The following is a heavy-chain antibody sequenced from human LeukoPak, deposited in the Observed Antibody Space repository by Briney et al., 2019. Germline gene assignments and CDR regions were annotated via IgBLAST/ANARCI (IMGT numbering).Heavy chain of an antibody. D-gene: IGHD3-22*01. J-gene: IGHJ4*02. CDR2: ISSSSSYI. CDR3: AREGDYYDSSGYYPPPFDH. V-gene: IGHV3-21*01. CDR1: GFTFSSYS. Sequence: GGSLRLSCAASGFTFSSYSMNWVRQAPGKGLEWVSSISSSSSYIYYADSVKGRFTISRDNAKNSLYLQMNSLRAEDTAVYYCAREGDYYDSSGYYPPPFDHWGQGTLVTVSS.